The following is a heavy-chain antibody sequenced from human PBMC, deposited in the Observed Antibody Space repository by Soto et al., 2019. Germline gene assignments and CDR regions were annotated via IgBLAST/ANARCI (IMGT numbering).Heavy chain of an antibody. CDR2: SSSSSTYI. Sequence: EVQLVESGGGLVQPGGSLRLSCAASGFTFSSYSMNWVRQAPGKGLEWVSSSSSSSTYIYYADSVKGRFTISRDNTKHSLELQMNSLRAEDTAVYFCAGVYYSNLPYYFYYMGVWGQGTTVTVSS. V-gene: IGHV3-21*01. CDR3: AGVYYSNLPYYFYYMGV. D-gene: IGHD4-4*01. CDR1: GFTFSSYS. J-gene: IGHJ6*02.